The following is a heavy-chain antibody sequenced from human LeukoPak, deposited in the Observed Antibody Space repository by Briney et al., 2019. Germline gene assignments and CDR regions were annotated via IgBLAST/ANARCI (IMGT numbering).Heavy chain of an antibody. Sequence: SSETLSLTRTVSGGSISSSTYYWGWIRQPPGKGLEWIGSIYYSGSTYYNASLKSRVTISADTSKNQFSLKLSSVTAADTAVYYCARPLSGSSSWHGDAFDIWGQGTMVTVSS. CDR3: ARPLSGSSSWHGDAFDI. D-gene: IGHD6-13*01. J-gene: IGHJ3*02. CDR1: GGSISSSTYY. V-gene: IGHV4-39*01. CDR2: IYYSGST.